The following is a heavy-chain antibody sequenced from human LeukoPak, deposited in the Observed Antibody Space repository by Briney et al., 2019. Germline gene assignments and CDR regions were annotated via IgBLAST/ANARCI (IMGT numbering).Heavy chain of an antibody. CDR3: ARKPLSYSDYEVDY. J-gene: IGHJ4*02. D-gene: IGHD4-11*01. CDR1: GFTFSSYG. CDR2: IWYDGSNK. Sequence: HPGGSLRLSCAASGFTFSSYGMHWVRQAPGKGLEWVAVIWYDGSNKYYADSVKGRFTISRDNSKNTLYLQMNSLRVDDTAVYYCARKPLSYSDYEVDYWGQGTLDTVSS. V-gene: IGHV3-33*01.